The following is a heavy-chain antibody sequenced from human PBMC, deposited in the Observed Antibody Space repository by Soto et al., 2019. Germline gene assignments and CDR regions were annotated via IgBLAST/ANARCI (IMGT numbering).Heavy chain of an antibody. D-gene: IGHD2-21*02. CDR1: GGTFSSYA. J-gene: IGHJ6*02. CDR3: ARGDIVVVTAIHGYYYYGMDV. V-gene: IGHV1-69*13. Sequence: SVKVSCKASGGTFSSYAISWVRQAPGQGLEWMGGIIPIFGTANYAQKFQGRVTITADESTSTAYMELSSLRSEDTAVYYCARGDIVVVTAIHGYYYYGMDVWGQGTTVTVSS. CDR2: IIPIFGTA.